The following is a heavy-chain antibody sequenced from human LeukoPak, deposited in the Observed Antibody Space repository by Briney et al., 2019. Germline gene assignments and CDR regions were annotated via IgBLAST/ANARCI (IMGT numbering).Heavy chain of an antibody. J-gene: IGHJ6*03. V-gene: IGHV3-30*03. CDR3: ARRVLRFLEWPTRNYYYYYMDV. CDR1: GFTFSSYS. Sequence: PGGSLRLSCVASGFTFSSYSMQWVRQTPGKGLEWVGILSYDGTNTYYGESVKGRFTISRDNSQNAVYLQMNSLRAEDTAVYYCARRVLRFLEWPTRNYYYYYMDVWGKGTTVTVSS. CDR2: LSYDGTNT. D-gene: IGHD3-3*01.